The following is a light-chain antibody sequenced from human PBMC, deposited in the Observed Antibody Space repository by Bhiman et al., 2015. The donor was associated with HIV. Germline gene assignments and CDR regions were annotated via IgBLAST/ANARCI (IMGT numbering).Light chain of an antibody. V-gene: IGLV1-40*01. CDR1: SSNIGAGYD. CDR2: AYN. Sequence: QSVLTQSPSVSGAPGQRVTISCTGSSSNIGAGYDLHWYQQLPGTAPKLLLYAYNNRPSGVPDRFSGSSSGTSVTLTISGVQAEDEADYYCQSADWSGTYVFGPGTKVTVL. J-gene: IGLJ1*01. CDR3: QSADWSGTYV.